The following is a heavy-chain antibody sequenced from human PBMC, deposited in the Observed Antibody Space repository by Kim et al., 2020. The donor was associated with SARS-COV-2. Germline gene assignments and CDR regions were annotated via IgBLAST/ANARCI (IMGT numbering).Heavy chain of an antibody. CDR2: ISSNGGST. CDR1: GFTFSSYA. J-gene: IGHJ5*02. CDR3: VKNYDFWSGYSPFDP. D-gene: IGHD3-3*01. V-gene: IGHV3-64D*09. Sequence: GGSLRLSCSASGFTFSSYAMHWVRQAPGKGLEYVSAISSNGGSTYYADSVKGRFTISRDNSKNTLYLQMSSLRAEDTAVYYCVKNYDFWSGYSPFDPWGQGTLVTVSS.